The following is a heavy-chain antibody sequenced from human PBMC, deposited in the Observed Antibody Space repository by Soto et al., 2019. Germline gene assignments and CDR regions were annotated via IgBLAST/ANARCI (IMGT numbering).Heavy chain of an antibody. Sequence: EVQLVESGGGLVQPGGSLRLSFAASGFTFSSFWMHWVRQTPGKGPVWVSRISTDGSSTGYEDSVKGRVTISSDSAKNTLYLQMDSLRAEDTAIYYCARGGTVTTRWGLFDYLGQGTLVTVSS. J-gene: IGHJ4*02. D-gene: IGHD4-17*01. CDR3: ARGGTVTTRWGLFDY. V-gene: IGHV3-74*01. CDR1: GFTFSSFW. CDR2: ISTDGSST.